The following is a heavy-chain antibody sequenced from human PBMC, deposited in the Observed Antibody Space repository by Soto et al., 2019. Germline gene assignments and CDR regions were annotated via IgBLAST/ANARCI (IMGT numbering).Heavy chain of an antibody. CDR2: IRNKANSHTT. CDR3: ARAQFTGARYYSGDY. D-gene: IGHD2-15*01. CDR1: GFTFSDHY. V-gene: IGHV3-72*01. Sequence: EVQLVESGGGLVQPGGSLRLSCAASGFTFSDHYMDWVRQAPGKGLEWVGRIRNKANSHTTEYAASVKDRFTISRDDSRNSLPLQMNSLETEDTAVYYCARAQFTGARYYSGDYWCQGTLVTVSS. J-gene: IGHJ4*02.